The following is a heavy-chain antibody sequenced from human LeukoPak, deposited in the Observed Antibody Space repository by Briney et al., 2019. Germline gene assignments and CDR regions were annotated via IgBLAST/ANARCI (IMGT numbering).Heavy chain of an antibody. V-gene: IGHV3-7*01. CDR3: ARFGYSGWNLEY. CDR1: GFSFRDFW. D-gene: IGHD5-12*01. J-gene: IGHJ4*02. Sequence: GGSLRLSCAASGFSFRDFWMTWVRQAPGKGLKWVANINQGGSVKYYVDSVKGRFTISRDDAKSSLYVQKNSRRDEDTAVYHCARFGYSGWNLEYWGQGTLVTVSS. CDR2: INQGGSVK.